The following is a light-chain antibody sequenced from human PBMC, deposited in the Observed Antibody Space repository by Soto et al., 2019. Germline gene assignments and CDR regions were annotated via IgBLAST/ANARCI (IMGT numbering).Light chain of an antibody. CDR3: SSHTSGSTRV. V-gene: IGLV2-14*01. J-gene: IGLJ1*01. CDR1: SSDVGGYDY. CDR2: EVT. Sequence: QSVLTQPASVSGSPGQSIAISCTGTSSDVGGYDYVSWCQQQPDKAPKLMIYEVTKRPSGVSNRFSGSKSGNTASLTISGLQSEDEADYYCSSHTSGSTRVFGTGTKVTVL.